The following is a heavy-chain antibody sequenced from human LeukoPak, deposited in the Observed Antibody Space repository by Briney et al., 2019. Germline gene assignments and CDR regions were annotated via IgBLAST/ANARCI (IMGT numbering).Heavy chain of an antibody. CDR2: ISASNGDT. CDR1: GYTFTNYG. CDR3: ARASHVERDDF. D-gene: IGHD1-1*01. V-gene: IGHV1-18*01. Sequence: ASVTVSCTASGYTFTNYGITWVRQAPGQGLEWMGWISASNGDTHYSEKFQDRITVTTDTSTSTAYMELRRLVSDDTAVYYCARASHVERDDFWGQGTLITVSS. J-gene: IGHJ4*02.